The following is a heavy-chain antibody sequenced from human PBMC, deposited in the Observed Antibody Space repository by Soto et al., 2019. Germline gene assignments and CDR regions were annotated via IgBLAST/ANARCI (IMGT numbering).Heavy chain of an antibody. Sequence: WXSVKVSVKASRGTFHNYTITWVRRAPGEGLEWMGGSIPIFGTANYAQKFQGRVTISVDESTSTAYMELSSLRSEDTAVYYCARGRGYSGDDHYYYFDMDVWGQGTTVTVSS. CDR1: RGTFHNYT. V-gene: IGHV1-69*13. J-gene: IGHJ6*02. CDR2: SIPIFGTA. D-gene: IGHD5-12*01. CDR3: ARGRGYSGDDHYYYFDMDV.